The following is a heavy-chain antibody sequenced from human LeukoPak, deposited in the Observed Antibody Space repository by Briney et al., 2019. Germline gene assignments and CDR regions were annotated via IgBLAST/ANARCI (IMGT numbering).Heavy chain of an antibody. CDR2: MNPNSGNT. CDR3: ARGARWPYYYYYYMDV. CDR1: GYTFTSYD. J-gene: IGHJ6*03. D-gene: IGHD4-23*01. Sequence: ASVKVSCKASGYTFTSYDINWVRQATGQGLEWMGWMNPNSGNTGYAQKFQGGVTITRNTSISTAYMELSSLRSEDTAVYYCARGARWPYYYYYYMDVWGKGTTVTVSS. V-gene: IGHV1-8*03.